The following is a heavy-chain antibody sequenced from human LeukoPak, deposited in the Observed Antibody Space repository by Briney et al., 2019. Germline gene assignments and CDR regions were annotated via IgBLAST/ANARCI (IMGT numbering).Heavy chain of an antibody. CDR1: GFTVSSNS. V-gene: IGHV3-53*01. Sequence: GGSLRLSCTVSGFTVSSNSMSWVRQAPGKGLEWVSFIYSDNTHYSDSVKGRFTISRDNSKNTLYLQMNSLRAEDTAVYYCAREEGSGYDFTAFDIWGQGTMVTVSS. CDR3: AREEGSGYDFTAFDI. CDR2: IYSDNT. J-gene: IGHJ3*02. D-gene: IGHD5-12*01.